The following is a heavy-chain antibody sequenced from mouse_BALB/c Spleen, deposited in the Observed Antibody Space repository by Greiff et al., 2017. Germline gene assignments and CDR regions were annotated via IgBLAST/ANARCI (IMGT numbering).Heavy chain of an antibody. CDR2: IHYSGST. J-gene: IGHJ4*01. Sequence: EVKLEESGPDLVKPSQSLSLTCTVTGYSITSGYSWHWIRQFPGNKLEWMGYIHYSGSTNYNPSLKSRISITRDTSKNQFFLQLNSVTTEDTATYYCARHGDGYYGSSYYYAMDYWGQGTSVTVSS. CDR1: GYSITSGYS. V-gene: IGHV3-1*02. D-gene: IGHD1-1*01. CDR3: ARHGDGYYGSSYYYAMDY.